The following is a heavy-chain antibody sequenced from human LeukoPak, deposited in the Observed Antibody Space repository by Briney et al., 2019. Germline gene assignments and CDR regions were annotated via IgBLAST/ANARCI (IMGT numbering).Heavy chain of an antibody. CDR2: INPSGGNT. J-gene: IGHJ4*02. CDR1: EYTFSVYH. CDR3: ARDPGATHYFDY. V-gene: IGHV1-46*01. D-gene: IGHD1-26*01. Sequence: ASVKVSCKASEYTFSVYHIHWVRLAPGQGLEWMGVINPSGGNTDYAQKFQGRVTMTRDTSTSTVYMELSSLRSEDTAVYYCARDPGATHYFDYWGQGTLVTVSS.